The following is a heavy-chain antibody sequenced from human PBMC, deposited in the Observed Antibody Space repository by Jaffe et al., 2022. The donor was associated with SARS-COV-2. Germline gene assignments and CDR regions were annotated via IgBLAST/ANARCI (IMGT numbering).Heavy chain of an antibody. D-gene: IGHD1-1*01. CDR1: GFTLSNSW. Sequence: EVQLVESGGGLVQPGGSLRLSCAASGFTLSNSWMHWVRQAPGMGLVWVSLIKSDGRTTSYADSVKGRFTISRDNSKNTLYLQMNSLRADDTAVYYCARNLGGTSDYWGQGTLVTVSS. CDR2: IKSDGRTT. V-gene: IGHV3-74*01. CDR3: ARNLGGTSDY. J-gene: IGHJ4*02.